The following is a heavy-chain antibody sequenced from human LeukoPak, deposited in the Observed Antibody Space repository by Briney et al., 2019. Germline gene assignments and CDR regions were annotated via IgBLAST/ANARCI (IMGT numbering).Heavy chain of an antibody. CDR3: ARVPPSDFWSGPLYYFDY. CDR2: ISSNGGST. Sequence: GGSLRLSCAASGFTFSSYAMHWVRQAPGKGLEYVSAISSNGGSTYYANPVKGRFTISRDNSKNTLYLQMGSLRAEDMAVYYCARVPPSDFWSGPLYYFDYWGQGTLVTVSS. J-gene: IGHJ4*02. CDR1: GFTFSSYA. V-gene: IGHV3-64*01. D-gene: IGHD3-3*01.